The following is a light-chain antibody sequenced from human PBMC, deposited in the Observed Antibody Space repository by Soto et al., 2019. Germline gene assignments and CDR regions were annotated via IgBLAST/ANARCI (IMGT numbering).Light chain of an antibody. CDR3: QQRPYVFT. CDR2: DAS. CDR1: QSVTSY. J-gene: IGKJ3*01. Sequence: EIVLTQSPATLSLSPGARATLSCRASQSVTSYLAWYKQKPGQAPRLLIYDASNRATGIPARFSVSGSRTDFTLTISRLDPVNIAVSYCQQRPYVFTFVPGTKVDIK. V-gene: IGKV3-11*01.